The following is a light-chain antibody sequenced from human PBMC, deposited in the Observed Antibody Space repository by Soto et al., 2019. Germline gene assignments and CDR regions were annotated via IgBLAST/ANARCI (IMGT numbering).Light chain of an antibody. Sequence: QSALTQPASVSGSPGQSITISCTGSSSDVGIYNYVSWYQQHPGKAPKLMIYEVSNRPSGISNRFSGSKSGNTASLTISGLQAEDEADYYCSSYTDSSNYVFGTGTKVTVL. CDR3: SSYTDSSNYV. V-gene: IGLV2-14*01. J-gene: IGLJ1*01. CDR2: EVS. CDR1: SSDVGIYNY.